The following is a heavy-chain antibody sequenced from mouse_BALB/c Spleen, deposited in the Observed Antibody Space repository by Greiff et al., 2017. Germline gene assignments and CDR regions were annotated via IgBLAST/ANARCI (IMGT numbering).Heavy chain of an antibody. V-gene: IGHV5-4*02. CDR1: GFTFSDYY. Sequence: EVNLVESGGGLLKPGGSLKLSCAASGFTFSDYYMYWVRQTPEKRLEWVATISDGGSYTYYPDSVKGRFTISRDNAKNNLYLQMSSLKSEDTAMYYCARDDGNYEVDYWGQGTSVTVSS. D-gene: IGHD2-1*01. J-gene: IGHJ4*01. CDR2: ISDGGSYT. CDR3: ARDDGNYEVDY.